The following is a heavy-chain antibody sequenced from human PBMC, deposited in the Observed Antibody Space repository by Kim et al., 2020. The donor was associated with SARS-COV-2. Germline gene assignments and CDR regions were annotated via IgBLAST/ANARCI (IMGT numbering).Heavy chain of an antibody. CDR2: ISGSGGST. D-gene: IGHD3-22*01. CDR1: GFTFSSYA. J-gene: IGHJ3*02. CDR3: AKDYAYDSSGRGNAFDI. V-gene: IGHV3-23*01. Sequence: GGSLRLSCAASGFTFSSYAMSWVRQAPGKGLEWVSAISGSGGSTYYADSVKGRFTISRDNSKNTLYLQMNSLRAEDTDVYYCAKDYAYDSSGRGNAFDIWGQGTMVTVSS.